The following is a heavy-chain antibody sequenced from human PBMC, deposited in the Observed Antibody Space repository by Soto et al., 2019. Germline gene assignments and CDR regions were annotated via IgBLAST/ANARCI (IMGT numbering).Heavy chain of an antibody. J-gene: IGHJ4*02. CDR1: GDSVSSIYY. CDR3: ARRGCSSAGCPYYFDY. CDR2: IYYSGST. Sequence: SETLSLTCAVSGDSVSSIYYWRWIQQPPGKGLEWIGYIYYSGSTNYDPSLKSRVTISVDTSKNQFSLKLNSVTAADTAVYCCARRGCSSAGCPYYFDYWGQGTLVTVSS. V-gene: IGHV4-61*01. D-gene: IGHD2-2*01.